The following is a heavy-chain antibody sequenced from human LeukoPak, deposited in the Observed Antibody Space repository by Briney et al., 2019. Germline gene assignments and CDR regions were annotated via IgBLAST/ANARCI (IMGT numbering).Heavy chain of an antibody. J-gene: IGHJ5*02. D-gene: IGHD2-2*01. Sequence: SETLSLTCTASGGSISSYYWSWIRQPPGKGLEWIGYIYYSGSTNYNPSLKSRVTISVDTSKNQFSLKLNSVTAADTAVYYCARTTEDCSSTSCYQYWFDPWGQGTLVTVSS. CDR2: IYYSGST. CDR1: GGSISSYY. V-gene: IGHV4-59*01. CDR3: ARTTEDCSSTSCYQYWFDP.